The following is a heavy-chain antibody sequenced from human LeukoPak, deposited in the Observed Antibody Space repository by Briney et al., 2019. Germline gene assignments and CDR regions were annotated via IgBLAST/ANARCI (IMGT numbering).Heavy chain of an antibody. CDR1: GFTVSSNY. V-gene: IGHV3-53*05. CDR2: IYTGGST. CDR3: ARGQSGYDSSGYYGYFDY. D-gene: IGHD3-22*01. J-gene: IGHJ4*02. Sequence: GGSLRLSCAASGFTVSSNYMSWVRQAPGKGLEWVSVIYTGGSTYYADSVKGRFTISRDNSKNTLYLQMNSLRAEDTAVYYCARGQSGYDSSGYYGYFDYWGQGTLVTVSS.